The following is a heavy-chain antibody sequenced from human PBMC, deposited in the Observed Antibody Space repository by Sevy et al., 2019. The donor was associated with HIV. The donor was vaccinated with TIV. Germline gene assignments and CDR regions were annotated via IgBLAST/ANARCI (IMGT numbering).Heavy chain of an antibody. CDR2: IWFDGSNI. D-gene: IGHD3-3*01. V-gene: IGHV3-33*01. Sequence: QLGASLRLSCTASGFTFSSYGMHWVRQAPGKGLEWVAVIWFDGSNIYYADSVKGRFTISRDSSKNTLYLQMNSLRAEDTAVYFCARGGALRFFEWLAPFDYWGQGTLVTVSS. CDR1: GFTFSSYG. J-gene: IGHJ4*02. CDR3: ARGGALRFFEWLAPFDY.